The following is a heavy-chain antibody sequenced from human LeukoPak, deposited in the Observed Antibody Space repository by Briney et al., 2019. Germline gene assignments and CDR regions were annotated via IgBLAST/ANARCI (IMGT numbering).Heavy chain of an antibody. CDR2: IYYSGST. CDR3: ARETTGGGDEGHAFDI. D-gene: IGHD2-21*02. Sequence: PSETLSLTCTVSGGSISSGDYYWSWIRQPPGKGLEWIGYIYYSGSTYYNPSLKSRVTISVDTSKNQFSLKLSSVTAADTAVYCCARETTGGGDEGHAFDIWGQGTMVTVSS. J-gene: IGHJ3*02. V-gene: IGHV4-30-4*01. CDR1: GGSISSGDYY.